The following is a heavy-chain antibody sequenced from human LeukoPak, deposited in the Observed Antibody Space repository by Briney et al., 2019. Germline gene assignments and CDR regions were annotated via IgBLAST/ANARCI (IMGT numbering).Heavy chain of an antibody. CDR2: IFGSGGST. V-gene: IGHV3-23*01. D-gene: IGHD6-19*01. J-gene: IGHJ4*02. CDR1: GFTFSSYA. Sequence: GGSLRLSCAASGFTFSSYAVYWVRQAPGKGLEWVSGIFGSGGSTHYADSVKGRFTISRDNSKNTVYLQMNSLRAEDTAVYYCAKTTTGYSSGRFPGWPVDYWGQGTLVSVSS. CDR3: AKTTTGYSSGRFPGWPVDY.